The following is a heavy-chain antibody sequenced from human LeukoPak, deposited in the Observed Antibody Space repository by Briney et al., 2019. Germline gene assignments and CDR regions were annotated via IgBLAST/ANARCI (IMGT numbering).Heavy chain of an antibody. V-gene: IGHV4-34*01. Sequence: SETLSLTCAVNGGSFSGYYWTWIRQSPGKGLEWIGEINHSGSTNYNASLKSRVTISEDTSKNQFSLKLSSVTAADTAVYYCATSSGSYYYWGQGTLDTVSS. CDR2: INHSGST. CDR1: GGSFSGYY. D-gene: IGHD1-26*01. J-gene: IGHJ4*02. CDR3: ATSSGSYYY.